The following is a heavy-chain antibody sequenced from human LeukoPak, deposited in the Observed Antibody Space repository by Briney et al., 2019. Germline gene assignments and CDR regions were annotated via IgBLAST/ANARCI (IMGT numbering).Heavy chain of an antibody. Sequence: PSATLSLTCSVSGDTMSSYYWTWIRPPPGKGLEWIGYIYYSGSTNYNPSLKSRVTISVDTSKNQFSLKLNSVTAADTAVYYCARQNSGARLNVWGQGTTVTVSS. CDR1: GDTMSSYY. J-gene: IGHJ6*02. D-gene: IGHD6-25*01. V-gene: IGHV4-59*08. CDR3: ARQNSGARLNV. CDR2: IYYSGST.